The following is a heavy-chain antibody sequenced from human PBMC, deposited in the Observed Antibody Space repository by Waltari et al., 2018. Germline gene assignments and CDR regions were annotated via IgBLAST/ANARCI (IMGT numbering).Heavy chain of an antibody. V-gene: IGHV4-59*11. CDR1: GGSISSHH. CDR2: IYYSGST. Sequence: QVQLQASGPGLVKPSETLSLTCTVSGGSISSHHWSWIRQPPGKGLECIGYIYYSGSTNYNPSLKSRVTISVDTSKNQFSLKLSSVTAADTAVYYCARDSLLDYWGQGTLVTVSS. J-gene: IGHJ4*02. CDR3: ARDSLLDY.